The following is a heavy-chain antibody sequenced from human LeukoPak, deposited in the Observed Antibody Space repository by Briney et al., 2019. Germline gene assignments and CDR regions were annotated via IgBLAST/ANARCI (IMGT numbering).Heavy chain of an antibody. Sequence: SVTVSCTASGGTFSSYAISWVRQAPGQGLEWMGGNIPIFGTANYAQKFQGRVTITADESTSTAYMELSSLRSEDTAVYYCARTTNYYDSVYYFDYWGQGTLVTVSS. D-gene: IGHD3-22*01. CDR2: NIPIFGTA. J-gene: IGHJ4*02. CDR3: ARTTNYYDSVYYFDY. CDR1: GGTFSSYA. V-gene: IGHV1-69*13.